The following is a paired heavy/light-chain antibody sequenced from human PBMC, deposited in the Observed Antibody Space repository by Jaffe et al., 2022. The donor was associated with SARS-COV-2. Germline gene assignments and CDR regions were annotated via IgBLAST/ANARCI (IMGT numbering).Heavy chain of an antibody. Sequence: QVQLQESGPGLVKPSGTLSLTCAVSGASIIGSNWWTWVRQSPGKGLEWIGQVYHSGATDYNPSLKSRVSISVDTSKNQFSLNLSSVTVADTALYYCARIYCSNGICYSWALDVWGQGTMVTVSS. CDR3: ARIYCSNGICYSWALDV. CDR1: GASIIGSNW. V-gene: IGHV4-4*02. CDR2: VYHSGAT. D-gene: IGHD2-8*01. J-gene: IGHJ3*01.
Light chain of an antibody. Sequence: QSVLTQPPSVSAAPGQKVTISCSGSSSSFGNNYVSWYQQLPGTAPKLLIYENNKRPSGIPDRFSGSKSGTSATLAITGLQTGDEADYYCGTWDTSLRGVFFGGRTTLTVL. J-gene: IGLJ2*01. CDR1: SSSFGNNY. CDR2: ENN. CDR3: GTWDTSLRGVF. V-gene: IGLV1-51*02.